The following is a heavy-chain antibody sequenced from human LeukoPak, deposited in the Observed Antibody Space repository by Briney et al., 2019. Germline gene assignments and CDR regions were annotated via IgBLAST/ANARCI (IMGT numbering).Heavy chain of an antibody. J-gene: IGHJ3*01. V-gene: IGHV3-74*01. D-gene: IGHD5-24*01. CDR1: GFTFSSFW. CDR3: AKEGDGYH. CDR2: INSDGIST. Sequence: GGSLRLSCAASGFTFSSFWMHWVRQAPGKGLVWVSRINSDGISTTYADSVKGRFTISRDNAKNTLFLQMNSLRTEDTALYYCAKEGDGYHWGQGTMVTVSS.